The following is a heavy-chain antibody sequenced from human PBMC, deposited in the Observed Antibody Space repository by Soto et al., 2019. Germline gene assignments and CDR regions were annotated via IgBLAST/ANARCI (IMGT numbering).Heavy chain of an antibody. V-gene: IGHV4-39*01. CDR1: GGSISSSSYY. CDR3: ASHNGPLYVGSYYDMDV. CDR2: IYYSGYT. J-gene: IGHJ6*02. D-gene: IGHD3-16*01. Sequence: QLQLQESGPGLVKPSETLSLTCTVSGGSISSSSYYWGWIRQPPGKGLEWIGSIYYSGYTYYNPSLNTRGPISVDTSKNQFSLKLSSVTAADTAVYYCASHNGPLYVGSYYDMDVWGQGTTVTVSS.